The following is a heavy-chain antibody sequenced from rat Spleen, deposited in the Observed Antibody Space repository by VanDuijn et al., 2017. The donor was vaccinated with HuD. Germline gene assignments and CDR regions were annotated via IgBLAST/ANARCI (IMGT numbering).Heavy chain of an antibody. CDR1: GFTFNDYW. CDR2: ITKTDGST. V-gene: IGHV5-31*01. J-gene: IGHJ2*01. Sequence: EVQLVESGGGLVQPGRSLKLSCVASGFTFNDYWMTWIRQAPGRGLEWVASITKTDGSTYYPDSVRGRFTISRDNAKSTLYLQMNSLRSEDTATYYCTRDFSYYYSGLFDYWGQGVMVTVSS. CDR3: TRDFSYYYSGLFDY. D-gene: IGHD1-1*01.